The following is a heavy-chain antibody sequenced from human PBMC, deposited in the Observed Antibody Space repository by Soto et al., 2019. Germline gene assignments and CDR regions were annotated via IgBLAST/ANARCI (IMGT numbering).Heavy chain of an antibody. D-gene: IGHD3-9*01. CDR2: IYYSGST. CDR3: ARQILYYDILTGYYNGGEYYFDY. J-gene: IGHJ4*02. CDR1: GGSISSYY. V-gene: IGHV4-59*01. Sequence: SETLSLTCTVSGGSISSYYWSWIRQPPGKGLEWIGYIYYSGSTNYNPSLKSRVTISVDTSKNQFSLKLSSVTAADTAVYYCARQILYYDILTGYYNGGEYYFDYWGQGTLVTVS.